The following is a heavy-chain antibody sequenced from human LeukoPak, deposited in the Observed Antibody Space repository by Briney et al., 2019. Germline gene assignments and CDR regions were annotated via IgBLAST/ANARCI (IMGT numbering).Heavy chain of an antibody. V-gene: IGHV1-2*06. Sequence: ASVKVSCKASGGTFSSYAISWVRQAPGQGLEWMGRINPNSGGTNYAQKFQGRVTMTRDTSISTAYMELSRLRSDDTAVYYCARVMRGYSGYWGPGTLVTVSS. D-gene: IGHD5-12*01. CDR1: GGTFSSYA. CDR2: INPNSGGT. J-gene: IGHJ4*02. CDR3: ARVMRGYSGY.